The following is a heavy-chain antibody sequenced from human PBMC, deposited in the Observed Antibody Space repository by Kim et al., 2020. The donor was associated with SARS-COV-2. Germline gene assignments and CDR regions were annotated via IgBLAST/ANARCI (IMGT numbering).Heavy chain of an antibody. CDR1: GFTFDDYT. Sequence: GGSLRLSCAASGFTFDDYTMHWVRQAPGKGLEWVSLISWDGGSTYYADSVKGRFTISRDNSKNSLYLQMNSLRTEDTALYYCAKDNGANYADGMDVWGQGTTVTVSS. V-gene: IGHV3-43*01. D-gene: IGHD1-26*01. J-gene: IGHJ6*02. CDR3: AKDNGANYADGMDV. CDR2: ISWDGGST.